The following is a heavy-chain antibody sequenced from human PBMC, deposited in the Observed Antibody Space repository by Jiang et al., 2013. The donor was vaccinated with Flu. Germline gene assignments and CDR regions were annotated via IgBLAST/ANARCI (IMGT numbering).Heavy chain of an antibody. J-gene: IGHJ6*02. Sequence: GSGLVKPSETLSLTCTVSGGSISSYYWSWIRQPPGKGLEWIGYIYYSGSTNYNPSLKSRVTISVDTSKNQFSLKLSSVTAADTAVYYCARDSVTTDYYGMDVWGQGTTVTVSS. CDR2: IYYSGST. CDR3: ARDSVTTDYYGMDV. D-gene: IGHD4-17*01. V-gene: IGHV4-59*01. CDR1: GGSISSYY.